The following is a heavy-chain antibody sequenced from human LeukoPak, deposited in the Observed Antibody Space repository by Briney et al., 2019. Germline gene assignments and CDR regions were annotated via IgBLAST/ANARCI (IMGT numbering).Heavy chain of an antibody. Sequence: PSQTLSLTCTVSGGSISSGGYYWSWIRQHPGKGLEWIGYIYYSGSTNYNPSLKSRVTISVDTSKNQFSLKLSSVTAADTAVYYCARTYGSGSADAFDIWGQGTMVTVSS. V-gene: IGHV4-61*08. CDR1: GGSISSGGYY. J-gene: IGHJ3*02. CDR2: IYYSGST. CDR3: ARTYGSGSADAFDI. D-gene: IGHD3-10*01.